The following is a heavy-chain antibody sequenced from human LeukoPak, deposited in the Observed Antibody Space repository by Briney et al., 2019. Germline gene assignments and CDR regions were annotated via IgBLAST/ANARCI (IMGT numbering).Heavy chain of an antibody. CDR3: ARGGLWGGQRVFDS. Sequence: GGSLRLSCVASGFTFHRYSMTWVRQVPGKGLEWVANIRQGGNENYYADSVEGRFTISRDNARNSLFLQMDSLSVEDTAVYDCARGGLWGGQRVFDSWGQGTLVTVSS. J-gene: IGHJ4*02. V-gene: IGHV3-7*04. D-gene: IGHD2-21*01. CDR2: IRQGGNEN. CDR1: GFTFHRYS.